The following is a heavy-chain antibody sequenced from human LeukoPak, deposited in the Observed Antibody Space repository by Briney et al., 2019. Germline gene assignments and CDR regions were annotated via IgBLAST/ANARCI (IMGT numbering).Heavy chain of an antibody. CDR3: ARANSGERWFDP. J-gene: IGHJ5*02. Sequence: PSETLSPTCAVSGGSISSSNWWSWVRQPPGKGLEWIGEIYHSGSTNYNPSLKSRVTISVDKSKNQFSLKLSSVTAADTAVYYCARANSGERWFDPWGQGTLVTVSS. CDR2: IYHSGST. V-gene: IGHV4-4*02. CDR1: GGSISSSNW. D-gene: IGHD5-12*01.